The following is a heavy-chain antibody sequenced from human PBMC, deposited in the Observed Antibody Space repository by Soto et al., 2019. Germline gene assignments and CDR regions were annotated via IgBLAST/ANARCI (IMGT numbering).Heavy chain of an antibody. D-gene: IGHD4-4*01. CDR2: IIPIFGTA. V-gene: IGHV1-69*13. CDR3: ARDPGGTTVTPVGSLGMDV. J-gene: IGHJ6*02. Sequence: ASVKVSCKASGGTFSSYAISWVRQAPGQGLEWMGGIIPIFGTANYAQKFQGRVTITADESTSTAYMELSSLRSEDTAVYYCARDPGGTTVTPVGSLGMDVWGQGTTVTVSS. CDR1: GGTFSSYA.